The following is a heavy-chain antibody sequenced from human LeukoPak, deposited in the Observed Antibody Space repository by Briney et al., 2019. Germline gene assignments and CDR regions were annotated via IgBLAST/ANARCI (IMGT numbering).Heavy chain of an antibody. J-gene: IGHJ6*02. CDR3: ARDQPDYSNSRGYYYYYYGMDV. CDR1: GFSFSSYE. Sequence: GGSLRLSCVASGFSFSSYEMNWVRQAPGKGLEWVSYISSSGSTIYYADSVKGRFTISRDNAKNSLYLQMNSLRAEDTAVYYCARDQPDYSNSRGYYYYYYGMDVWGQGTTVTVSS. D-gene: IGHD4-11*01. V-gene: IGHV3-48*03. CDR2: ISSSGSTI.